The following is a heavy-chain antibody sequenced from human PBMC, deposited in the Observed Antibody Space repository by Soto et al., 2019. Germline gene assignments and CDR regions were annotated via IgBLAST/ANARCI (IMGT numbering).Heavy chain of an antibody. V-gene: IGHV4-38-2*02. J-gene: IGHJ5*02. CDR3: ARDYRKLGYCSSTSCYTENWFDP. CDR1: GYSISSGYY. D-gene: IGHD2-2*02. Sequence: PSETLSLTCAVSGYSISSGYYWGWIRQPPGKGLEWIGSIYHSGSTYYNPSLKSRVTISVDTSKNQFSLKLSSVTAADTAVYYCARDYRKLGYCSSTSCYTENWFDPWGQGTLVTVSS. CDR2: IYHSGST.